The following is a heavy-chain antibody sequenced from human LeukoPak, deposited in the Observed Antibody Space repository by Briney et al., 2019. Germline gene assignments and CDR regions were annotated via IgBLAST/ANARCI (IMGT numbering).Heavy chain of an antibody. CDR3: ARALSHCGSGGNLLDGNHYYYMDV. Sequence: ASVKVSCKASGYTFISSGISWVRQAPGQGLEWMGWINGYNGFTNFAQKFQGRVTMTTDTSTSTAYMELRSLRSDDTAVYYCARALSHCGSGGNLLDGNHYYYMDVWGKGTTVTVSS. CDR1: GYTFISSG. J-gene: IGHJ6*03. D-gene: IGHD3-10*01. V-gene: IGHV1-18*01. CDR2: INGYNGFT.